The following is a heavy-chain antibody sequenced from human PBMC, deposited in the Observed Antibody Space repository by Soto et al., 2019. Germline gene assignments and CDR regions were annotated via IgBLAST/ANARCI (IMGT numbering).Heavy chain of an antibody. CDR3: ARDSGRSYGDPGYFDY. V-gene: IGHV3-33*01. CDR2: IWYDGSNK. J-gene: IGHJ4*02. CDR1: GFTFSSYG. D-gene: IGHD4-17*01. Sequence: QVQLVESGGGVVQPGRSLRLSCAASGFTFSSYGMHWVRQAPGKGLEWVAVIWYDGSNKYYADSVKGRFTISRDNSKNTLYLQMNSLRAEDTAVYYGARDSGRSYGDPGYFDYWGQGTLVTVSS.